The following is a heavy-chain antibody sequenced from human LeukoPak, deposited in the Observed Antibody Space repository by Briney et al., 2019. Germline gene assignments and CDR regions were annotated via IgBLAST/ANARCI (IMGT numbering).Heavy chain of an antibody. CDR3: AKKADCSSTSCPYYFDY. CDR1: GFTFSSYA. Sequence: GGSLRLSCAASGFTFSSYAMSWVRQAPGKGLEWVSAISGSGGSTYYADSVKGRFTISRDNSKNTVYLQMNSLRVEDTAVYYCAKKADCSSTSCPYYFDYWGQGTLVTVSS. D-gene: IGHD2-2*01. CDR2: ISGSGGST. V-gene: IGHV3-23*01. J-gene: IGHJ4*02.